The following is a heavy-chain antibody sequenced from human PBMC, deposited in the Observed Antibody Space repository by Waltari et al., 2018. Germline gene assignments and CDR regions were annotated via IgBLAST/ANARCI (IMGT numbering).Heavy chain of an antibody. CDR2: IGPDGSDK. CDR3: VGWNDPINS. D-gene: IGHD1-1*01. CDR1: GFTIRRFW. Sequence: EAQLVQSGGGLVKPGGSLTLSCAASGFTIRRFWMTWIRQAPGQGLQWVAHIGPDGSDKYYVDSVKGRFTISRDNAENSLLLQMSSLRVEDTALYYCVGWNDPINSWGQGTLVAVSS. J-gene: IGHJ4*02. V-gene: IGHV3-7*01.